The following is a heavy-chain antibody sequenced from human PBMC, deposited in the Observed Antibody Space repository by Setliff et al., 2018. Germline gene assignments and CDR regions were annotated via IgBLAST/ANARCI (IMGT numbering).Heavy chain of an antibody. CDR3: ARRWETGDQDAYDI. V-gene: IGHV1-18*04. CDR1: GYTFANSI. CDR2: ISAYNGNT. J-gene: IGHJ3*02. Sequence: ASVKVSCKASGYTFANSIVSWVRQAPGQGLEWMGWISAYNGNTHIKEKFQGRVSMTTDTSTNTGYMELRSLTSDDTAVYYCARRWETGDQDAYDIWGQGTMVTVSS. D-gene: IGHD7-27*01.